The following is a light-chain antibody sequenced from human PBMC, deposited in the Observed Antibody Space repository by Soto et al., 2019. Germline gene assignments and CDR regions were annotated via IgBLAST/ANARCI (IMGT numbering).Light chain of an antibody. CDR3: QQYGSSPRT. V-gene: IGKV3-20*01. CDR2: GTS. J-gene: IGKJ1*01. CDR1: QSVSSSY. Sequence: EIVLTQSPGTLSLSPGERGTLSCRASQSVSSSYLAWYQQKPGQAPRLLMYGTSTRPTGTPDRFSGSGSGTDFTLTISSLEPEDVAVYYCQQYGSSPRTFGQGTKVDIK.